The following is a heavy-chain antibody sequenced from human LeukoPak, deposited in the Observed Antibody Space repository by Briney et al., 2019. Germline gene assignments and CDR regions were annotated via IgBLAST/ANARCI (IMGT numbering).Heavy chain of an antibody. CDR2: ISHTGST. D-gene: IGHD3-10*01. CDR1: GGSFSGYY. J-gene: IGHJ5*01. Sequence: NPSETLSLTCAVYGGSFSGYYWSWIRQPPGKGLEWIGYISHTGSTNYSPSLNSRGAISLDASKKQFSLRLSSVTAADSAVYYCARGHDFYGAGRQSCFDSWGQGTLVTVSS. V-gene: IGHV4-59*01. CDR3: ARGHDFYGAGRQSCFDS.